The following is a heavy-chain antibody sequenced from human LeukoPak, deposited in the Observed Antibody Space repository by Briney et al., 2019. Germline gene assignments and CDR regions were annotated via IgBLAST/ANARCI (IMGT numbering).Heavy chain of an antibody. D-gene: IGHD3-10*01. CDR2: IVVGSGNT. J-gene: IGHJ5*02. V-gene: IGHV1-58*01. Sequence: GASVKVSCKASGFTFTSSAVQWARQARGQRLEWIGWIVVGSGNTNYAQKFQGRVTITRDMSTSTAYMELSSLRSEDTAVYYCAASDITMVRGVIEGDWFDPWGQGTLVTVSS. CDR1: GFTFTSSA. CDR3: AASDITMVRGVIEGDWFDP.